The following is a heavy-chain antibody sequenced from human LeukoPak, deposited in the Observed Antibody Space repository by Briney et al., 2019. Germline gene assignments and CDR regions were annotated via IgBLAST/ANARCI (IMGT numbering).Heavy chain of an antibody. V-gene: IGHV3-21*04. D-gene: IGHD1-26*01. CDR2: ISSSSSYI. J-gene: IGHJ4*02. CDR3: ARVHSGSYYGYFDY. CDR1: GFTLSSYS. Sequence: GSLRLSCAGFGFTLSSYSMNWVRQAPGKGLEWVSSISSSSSYIYYADSVKGRFTISRDNAKNSLYLQMNSLRAEDTALYHCARVHSGSYYGYFDYWGQGTLVTVSS.